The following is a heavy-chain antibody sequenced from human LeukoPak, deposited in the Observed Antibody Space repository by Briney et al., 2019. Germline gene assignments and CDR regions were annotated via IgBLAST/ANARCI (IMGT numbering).Heavy chain of an antibody. CDR2: VNHSGST. CDR3: ARTYYYDSSGYYYEGGVWFDP. Sequence: SETLSLTCAVYGGSFSGYYWSWIRQPPGKGLEWIGEVNHSGSTKYSPSLKSRVTISVDTSKNQFSLKLSSVTAADTAVYYCARTYYYDSSGYYYEGGVWFDPWGQGTLVTVSS. V-gene: IGHV4-34*01. CDR1: GGSFSGYY. D-gene: IGHD3-22*01. J-gene: IGHJ5*02.